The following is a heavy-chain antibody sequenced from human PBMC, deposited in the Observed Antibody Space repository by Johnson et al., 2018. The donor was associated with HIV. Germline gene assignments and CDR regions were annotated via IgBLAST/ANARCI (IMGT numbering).Heavy chain of an antibody. V-gene: IGHV3-30*02. CDR1: GFNFSSYA. J-gene: IGHJ3*02. CDR2: IRYDGDNE. Sequence: QVQLVESGGGLVQRGGSLRLSCVASGFNFSSYAMSWVRQAPGKGLEWVAFIRYDGDNEYYGDSVKGRFTISRDNSKNTLYLQMNSLRAEDTAVYYCAKDLGYSSSSRAFDIWGQGTMVTVSS. D-gene: IGHD6-6*01. CDR3: AKDLGYSSSSRAFDI.